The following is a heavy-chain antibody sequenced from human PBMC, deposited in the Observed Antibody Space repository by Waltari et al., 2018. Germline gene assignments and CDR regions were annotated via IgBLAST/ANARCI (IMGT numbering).Heavy chain of an antibody. CDR1: GFTFDDFA. D-gene: IGHD3-9*01. Sequence: EVQLEESGGGVVQPGGSLRLSCAASGFTFDDFAMPWVRQAPGKGLEWVSLITWDGLSTYYADSVKGRFAISRDNGKDFLYLQMNSLRPEDTALYYCVKEAAGYDSLIANGLDVWGQGTTVTVSS. CDR3: VKEAAGYDSLIANGLDV. CDR2: ITWDGLST. J-gene: IGHJ6*02. V-gene: IGHV3-43D*04.